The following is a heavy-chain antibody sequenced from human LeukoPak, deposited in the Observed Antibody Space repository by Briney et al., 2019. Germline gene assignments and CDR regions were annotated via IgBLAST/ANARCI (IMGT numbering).Heavy chain of an antibody. CDR1: GGSISSYY. Sequence: SETLSLTCTVSGGSISSYYWSWIRQPAGKGLEWIGRIYTSGSTNHNPSLKSRVTMSVDTSKNQFSLKLSSVTAADTAVYYCARGVSVSPFYYYYYMDVWGKGATVTVSS. CDR2: IYTSGST. V-gene: IGHV4-4*07. CDR3: ARGVSVSPFYYYYYMDV. D-gene: IGHD6-13*01. J-gene: IGHJ6*03.